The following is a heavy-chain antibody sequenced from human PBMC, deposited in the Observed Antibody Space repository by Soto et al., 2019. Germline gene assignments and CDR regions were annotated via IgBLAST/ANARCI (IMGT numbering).Heavy chain of an antibody. CDR3: ARGGSYVYFDY. D-gene: IGHD1-26*01. CDR1: GGSISSYY. J-gene: IGHJ4*02. CDR2: IYYSGST. Sequence: SETLSLTCTVSGGSISSYYWSWIRQPPGKGLEWIGYIYYSGSTNYNPSLKSRVTISVDTSKNQFSLKLSSVTAADTAVYYCARGGSYVYFDYWGQGTLVTVSS. V-gene: IGHV4-59*01.